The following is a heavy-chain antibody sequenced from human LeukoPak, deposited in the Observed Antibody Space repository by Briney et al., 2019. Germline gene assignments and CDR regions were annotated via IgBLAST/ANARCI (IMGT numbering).Heavy chain of an antibody. D-gene: IGHD3-3*01. J-gene: IGHJ4*02. V-gene: IGHV3-7*01. Sequence: AGGSLRLSCAASGFTFTNYWMSWVRQAPGKGRELVANIKQDRREKYYVDSVKGGFTISRDNAKNSLYLQMNSLRAEDTAVYYCARLREIPVFGVVTKSTSYFDYWGQGTLVTVSS. CDR3: ARLREIPVFGVVTKSTSYFDY. CDR2: IKQDRREK. CDR1: GFTFTNYW.